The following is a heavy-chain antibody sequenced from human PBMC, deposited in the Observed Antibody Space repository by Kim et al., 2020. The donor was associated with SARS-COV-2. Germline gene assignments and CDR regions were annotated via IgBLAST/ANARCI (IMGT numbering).Heavy chain of an antibody. CDR2: QSGDT. J-gene: IGHJ4*02. Sequence: QSGDTKYNPSLKSRVTISVDTSKNQFSLKLSSVTAADTAVYYCARNTTDYWGQGTLVTVSS. V-gene: IGHV4-34*01. CDR3: ARNTTDY. D-gene: IGHD1-1*01.